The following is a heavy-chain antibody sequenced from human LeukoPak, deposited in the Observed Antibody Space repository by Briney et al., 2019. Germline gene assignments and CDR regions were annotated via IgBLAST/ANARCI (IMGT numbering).Heavy chain of an antibody. CDR2: IRGSDGRT. CDR3: AKDQNLATVVTDGTGY. CDR1: GFTFRSYA. V-gene: IGHV3-23*01. J-gene: IGHJ4*02. Sequence: SGGSLRLSCAASGFTFRSYAMSWVRQAPGKGLEWVSAIRGSDGRTYYAASLKGRFTISRDNSKNTLYLEMNSLRAEDTAVYYCAKDQNLATVVTDGTGYWGQGTLVTVSS. D-gene: IGHD4-23*01.